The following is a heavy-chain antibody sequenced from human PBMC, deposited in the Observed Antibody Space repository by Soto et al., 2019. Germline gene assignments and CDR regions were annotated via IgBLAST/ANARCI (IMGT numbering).Heavy chain of an antibody. CDR1: GGSISSGGYY. Sequence: PSETLSLTCTVSGGSISSGGYYWSWIRQHPGKGLEWIGYIYYSGSTYYNPSLKSRVTISVDTSKNQFSLKLSSVTAADTAVYYCAREQYYDFWSGYYPHNWFDPWGQGTLVTVSS. CDR2: IYYSGST. J-gene: IGHJ5*02. V-gene: IGHV4-31*03. CDR3: AREQYYDFWSGYYPHNWFDP. D-gene: IGHD3-3*01.